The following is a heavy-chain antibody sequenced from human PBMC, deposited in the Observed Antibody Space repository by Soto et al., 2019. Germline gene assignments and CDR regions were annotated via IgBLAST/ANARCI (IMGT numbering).Heavy chain of an antibody. Sequence: VQLVQSGAEVKKPGASVKVSCKASGYTFTSYAMHWVRQAPGQRLEWMGWINAGNGNTKYSQKFQGRVTITRDTSASTAYMELSSLRSEDTAVYYCARGSGRDDFWSGYYYHYWGQGTLVTVSS. D-gene: IGHD3-3*01. CDR3: ARGSGRDDFWSGYYYHY. CDR1: GYTFTSYA. CDR2: INAGNGNT. J-gene: IGHJ4*02. V-gene: IGHV1-3*01.